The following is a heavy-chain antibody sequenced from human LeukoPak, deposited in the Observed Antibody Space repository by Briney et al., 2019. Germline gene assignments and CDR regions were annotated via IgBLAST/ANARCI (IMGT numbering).Heavy chain of an antibody. J-gene: IGHJ5*02. Sequence: PSETLSLTCTVSGGSISSYYWSRIRQPPGKGLEWIGYIYYSGSTNYTPSLKSRVTISVDTSKNQFSLKLSSVTAADTAVYYCARDLAAAWFDPWGQGTLVTVSS. CDR3: ARDLAAAWFDP. CDR2: IYYSGST. CDR1: GGSISSYY. D-gene: IGHD6-13*01. V-gene: IGHV4-59*01.